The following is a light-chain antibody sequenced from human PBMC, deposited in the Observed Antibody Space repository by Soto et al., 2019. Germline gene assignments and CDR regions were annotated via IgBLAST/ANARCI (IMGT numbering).Light chain of an antibody. CDR2: GAS. CDR1: QSVGSNY. J-gene: IGKJ5*01. Sequence: EIVLTQSPATLSLSPGERATLPCRASQSVGSNYLAWYQQKLGQAPRLLIYGASSRATGIPDRFSGSGSGTEFTLTISSLQSEDFAVYYCQQYSNWPPITFGQGTRLEI. CDR3: QQYSNWPPIT. V-gene: IGKV3-20*01.